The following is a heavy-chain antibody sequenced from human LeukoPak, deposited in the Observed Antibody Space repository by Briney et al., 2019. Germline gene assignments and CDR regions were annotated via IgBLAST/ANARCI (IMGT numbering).Heavy chain of an antibody. CDR1: GYTFTSYY. CDR3: AREATVTTSGSYFDY. Sequence: ASVKVSRKASGYTFTSYYMHWVRQAPGHGLEWMGIINPSGGSTSYAQKFQGRVTMTRDMSTSTVYMELSSLRSEDTAVYYCAREATVTTSGSYFDYWGQGTLVTVSS. CDR2: INPSGGST. J-gene: IGHJ4*02. V-gene: IGHV1-46*01. D-gene: IGHD4-17*01.